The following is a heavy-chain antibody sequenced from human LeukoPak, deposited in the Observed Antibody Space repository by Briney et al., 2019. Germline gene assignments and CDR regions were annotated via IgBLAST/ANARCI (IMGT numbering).Heavy chain of an antibody. J-gene: IGHJ4*02. CDR1: GFTFSSYA. D-gene: IGHD3-10*01. CDR3: ARDRRFGELFDY. Sequence: PGRSLRLSCAASGFTFSSYAMHWVRQAPGKGLEWVAVISYDGSNKYYADSVKGRFTISRDNSKNTLYLQMNSLRAEDTAVYYCARDRRFGELFDYWGQGTLVTVSS. V-gene: IGHV3-30-3*01. CDR2: ISYDGSNK.